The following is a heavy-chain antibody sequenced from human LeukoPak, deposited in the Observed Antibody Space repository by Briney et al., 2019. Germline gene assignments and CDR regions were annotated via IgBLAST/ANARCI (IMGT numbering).Heavy chain of an antibody. CDR1: GGSISSGGYY. J-gene: IGHJ4*02. V-gene: IGHV4-31*03. D-gene: IGHD3-10*01. Sequence: SQTQSLTCTVSGGSISSGGYYWSWIRQHPGKGLEWIGYIYYSGSTYYNPSLKSRVTISVDTSKNQFSLKLSSVTAADTAVYYCARELYYYGSGSSSGPFDYWGQGTLVTVSS. CDR2: IYYSGST. CDR3: ARELYYYGSGSSSGPFDY.